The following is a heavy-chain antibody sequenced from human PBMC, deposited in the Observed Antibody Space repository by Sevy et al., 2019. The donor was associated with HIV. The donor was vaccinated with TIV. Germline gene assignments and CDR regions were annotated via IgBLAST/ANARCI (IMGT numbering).Heavy chain of an antibody. V-gene: IGHV1-2*02. CDR3: ASLSIAAAGMGVDY. J-gene: IGHJ4*02. Sequence: ASVKVSCKASGYTFTGYYMHWVRQAPGQGLEWMGWINPNRGGTNYAQKFQGRVTMTRDTSISTAYMELSRLRSDDTAVYYCASLSIAAAGMGVDYWGQGTLVTVSS. CDR2: INPNRGGT. CDR1: GYTFTGYY. D-gene: IGHD6-13*01.